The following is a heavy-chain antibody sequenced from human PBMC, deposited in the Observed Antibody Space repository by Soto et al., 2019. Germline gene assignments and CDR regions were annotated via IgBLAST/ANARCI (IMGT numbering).Heavy chain of an antibody. CDR2: INHSGST. D-gene: IGHD3-16*01. V-gene: IGHV4-34*01. CDR3: ARLSSRMINAFDI. Sequence: SETLSLTCAVYGGSFSGYSWTWIRQPPGTGLEWIGEINHSGSTNYNPSLKSRVTISVDTSKNQFSLKLTSVTAADTAVYYCARLSSRMINAFDIWGQGTMVTVS. J-gene: IGHJ3*02. CDR1: GGSFSGYS.